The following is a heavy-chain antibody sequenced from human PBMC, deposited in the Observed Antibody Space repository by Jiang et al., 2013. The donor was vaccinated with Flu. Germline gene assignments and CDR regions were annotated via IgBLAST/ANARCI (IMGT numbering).Heavy chain of an antibody. V-gene: IGHV4-34*01. Sequence: LLKPSETLSLTCAVYGGSFSGYYWSWIRQPPGKGLEWIGEINHSGSTNYNPSLKSRVTISVDTSKNQFSLKLSSVTAADTAVYYCARVLEGVYYFDSWGQGTLATVSS. J-gene: IGHJ4*02. D-gene: IGHD2-8*01. CDR3: ARVLEGVYYFDS. CDR2: INHSGST. CDR1: GGSFSGYY.